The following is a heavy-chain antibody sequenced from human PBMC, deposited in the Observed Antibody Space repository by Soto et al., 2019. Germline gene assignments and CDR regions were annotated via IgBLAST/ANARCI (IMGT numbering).Heavy chain of an antibody. J-gene: IGHJ3*02. Sequence: AASVKVSFKASGGTFSSYAISWLRQAPGQGLEWMGGIIPIFGTANYAQKFQGRVTVTADEPTSTAYMELSSLRSEDTAVYYCARGRTPGRGYSSSWWGPSGGAFDIWGQGTMVTVSS. CDR3: ARGRTPGRGYSSSWWGPSGGAFDI. CDR2: IIPIFGTA. CDR1: GGTFSSYA. D-gene: IGHD6-13*01. V-gene: IGHV1-69*13.